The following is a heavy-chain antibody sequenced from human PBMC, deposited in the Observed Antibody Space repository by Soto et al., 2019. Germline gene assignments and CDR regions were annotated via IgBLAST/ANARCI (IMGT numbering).Heavy chain of an antibody. V-gene: IGHV1-8*01. J-gene: IGHJ5*02. CDR3: ARKGALWFGESRANWFDP. D-gene: IGHD3-10*01. CDR2: MNPNSGNT. Sequence: XSVKVACKASGYTFTSYDVNWVRQATGQGLEWMGWMNPNSGNTGYAQKFQGRVTMTRNTSISTAYMELSSLRSEDTAVYYCARKGALWFGESRANWFDPWGQGTLVTVSS. CDR1: GYTFTSYD.